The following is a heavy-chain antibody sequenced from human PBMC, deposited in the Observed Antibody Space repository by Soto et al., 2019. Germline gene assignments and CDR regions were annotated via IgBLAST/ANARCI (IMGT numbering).Heavy chain of an antibody. CDR1: GGSIMNYY. V-gene: IGHV4-59*01. J-gene: IGHJ4*02. D-gene: IGHD4-17*01. Sequence: SETLSLTCTVSGGSIMNYYCNFIRHPPGKGLEWIGHIYYLGSTNYNPSLQSRVTISVDTSKSQFSLNLSSVTAADTAVYYCARGGFDFGDHRLDYWGQGTLVTVSS. CDR3: ARGGFDFGDHRLDY. CDR2: IYYLGST.